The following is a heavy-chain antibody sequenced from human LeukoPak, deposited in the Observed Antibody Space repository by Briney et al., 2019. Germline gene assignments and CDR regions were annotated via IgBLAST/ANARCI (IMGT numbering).Heavy chain of an antibody. CDR1: GYTFTGYY. D-gene: IGHD3-22*01. CDR3: ARDYYYDSSGYTTNAFDI. Sequence: VASVKVSCKASGYTFTGYYMHWVRQAPGQGLEWMGWINPNSGGTNYAQKFQGRVTMTRDTSISTAYMELSRLRSDDTAVYYCARDYYYDSSGYTTNAFDIWGQGTMVTVSS. V-gene: IGHV1-2*02. J-gene: IGHJ3*02. CDR2: INPNSGGT.